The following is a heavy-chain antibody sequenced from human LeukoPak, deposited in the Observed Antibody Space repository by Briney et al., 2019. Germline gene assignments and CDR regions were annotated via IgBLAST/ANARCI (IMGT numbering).Heavy chain of an antibody. CDR2: LYYNGDT. V-gene: IGHV4-61*08. CDR1: GGSISSGGYY. CDR3: VKGSGRTGET. Sequence: SQTLSLTCTVSGGSISSGGYYWSWIRQPPGKGLEWIGYLYYNGDTASNPSLKSRATTSLDTSKNQFYLRMNSVTAADRAVYYCVKGSGRTGETWGQGILVTVSS. D-gene: IGHD3-16*01. J-gene: IGHJ5*02.